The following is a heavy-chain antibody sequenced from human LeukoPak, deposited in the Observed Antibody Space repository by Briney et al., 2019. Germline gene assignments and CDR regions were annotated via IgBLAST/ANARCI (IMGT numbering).Heavy chain of an antibody. D-gene: IGHD6-13*01. CDR1: GFTFRSYA. Sequence: GSLRLFCAAPGFTFRSYAMHWVRQAPGKGLEYVSAISSNGGSTYYANSVKGRFTISRDNSKNTLYLQMGSLRAEDMAVYYCARVGYTSYYYYGMAAGGQRTTVTVSS. V-gene: IGHV3-64*01. J-gene: IGHJ6*02. CDR2: ISSNGGST. CDR3: ARVGYTSYYYYGMAA.